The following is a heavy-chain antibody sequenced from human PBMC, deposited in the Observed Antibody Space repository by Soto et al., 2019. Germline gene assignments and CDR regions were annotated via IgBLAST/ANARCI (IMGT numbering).Heavy chain of an antibody. Sequence: PSETLSLTCAVYGGSFSGYYWSWIRQPPGKGLEWIGEINHSGSTNYNPSLRSRVTISVDTSKNQFSLKLSSVTAADTAVYYCASSIQGDYGGFDAFDIWRQGTMVTVSS. CDR3: ASSIQGDYGGFDAFDI. D-gene: IGHD4-17*01. CDR1: GGSFSGYY. J-gene: IGHJ3*02. CDR2: INHSGST. V-gene: IGHV4-34*01.